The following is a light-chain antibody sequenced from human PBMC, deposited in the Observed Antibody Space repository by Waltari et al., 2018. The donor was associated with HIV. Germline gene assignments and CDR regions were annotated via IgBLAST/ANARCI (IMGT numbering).Light chain of an antibody. CDR1: QSRLHTNGHNY. CDR2: MTS. V-gene: IGKV2-28*01. J-gene: IGKJ1*01. Sequence: EIVMTQSPLSLPVTPGEPASISCRSNQSRLHTNGHNYLDWYFQKPGHSPQVLIYMTSNRASGVPDRFSGTGSGSDFALKISRVEAEDVGIYYCMQALQTPRTFGQGTKVEIK. CDR3: MQALQTPRT.